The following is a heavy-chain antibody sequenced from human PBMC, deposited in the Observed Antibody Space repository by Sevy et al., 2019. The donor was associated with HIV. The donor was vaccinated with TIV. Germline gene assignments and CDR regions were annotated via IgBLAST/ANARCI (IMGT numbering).Heavy chain of an antibody. CDR2: ISDDGSDK. CDR1: GFSFSRHG. D-gene: IGHD6-13*01. J-gene: IGHJ6*02. V-gene: IGHV3-30*18. Sequence: GSLRLSCVADGFSFSRHGMHWARQAPGKGLEWVAVISDDGSDKEYAESVKGRFTVSRDNSKDTVYLQMNRLRLDDTAVYYCANSRGRYEGSSWLYYYYIMDVWGQGTTVTVSS. CDR3: ANSRGRYEGSSWLYYYYIMDV.